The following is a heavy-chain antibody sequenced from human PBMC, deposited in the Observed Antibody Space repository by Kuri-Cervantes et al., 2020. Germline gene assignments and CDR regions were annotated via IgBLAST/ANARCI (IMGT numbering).Heavy chain of an antibody. V-gene: IGHV1-3*01. CDR3: ARVPYDSSGYGMDV. J-gene: IGHJ6*02. CDR2: SNAGNGNT. CDR1: GYTFTSYA. D-gene: IGHD3-22*01. Sequence: ASVKVSCKAPGYTFTSYAMHWVRQAPGQRLEWMGWSNAGNGNTKYSQKFQGRVTMTRDTSTSTVYMELSSLRSEDTAVYYCARVPYDSSGYGMDVWGQGTTVTDSS.